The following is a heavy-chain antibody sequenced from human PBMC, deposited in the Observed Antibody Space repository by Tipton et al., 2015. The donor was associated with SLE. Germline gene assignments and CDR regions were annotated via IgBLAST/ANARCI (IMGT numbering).Heavy chain of an antibody. CDR1: GVSIGSSYYY. J-gene: IGHJ6*03. CDR3: TRQRGTAYYYYHMDV. Sequence: TLSLTCIVSGVSIGSSYYYWAWIRHPPGKGLEWIGAVYYSGGTYYNPSLQRRVTISVGTSTNQLSLRLTSVTAADTAVYYCTRQRGTAYYYYHMDVWGKGTTVTVSS. V-gene: IGHV4-39*01. D-gene: IGHD3-16*01. CDR2: VYYSGGT.